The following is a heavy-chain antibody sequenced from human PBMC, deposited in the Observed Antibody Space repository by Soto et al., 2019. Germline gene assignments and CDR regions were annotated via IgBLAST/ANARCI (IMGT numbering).Heavy chain of an antibody. CDR3: ARGPRIAARHRYYYYYMDV. D-gene: IGHD6-6*01. J-gene: IGHJ6*03. Sequence: SETLSLTCTVSGGSVSSGSYYWSWIRQPPGKGLEWIGYIYYSGSTNYNPSLKSRVTISVDTSKNQFSLKLSSVTAADTAVYYCARGPRIAARHRYYYYYMDVWGKGTTVTVSS. CDR2: IYYSGST. CDR1: GGSVSSGSYY. V-gene: IGHV4-61*01.